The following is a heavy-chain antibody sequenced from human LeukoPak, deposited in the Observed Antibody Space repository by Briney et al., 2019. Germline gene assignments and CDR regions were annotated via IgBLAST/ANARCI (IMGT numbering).Heavy chain of an antibody. CDR2: IHYNGNT. D-gene: IGHD2/OR15-2a*01. CDR1: GDSISNYY. V-gene: IGHV4-59*01. CDR3: ARATRGNFYACDY. Sequence: KPSETLSLTCTVSGDSISNYYWSWIRQPPGKGLEWIGYIHYNGNTNYNPSLKSRVTISVDTSKNQLSLKLTSVTAADTAVYYCARATRGNFYACDYWGQGTLVTVSS. J-gene: IGHJ4*02.